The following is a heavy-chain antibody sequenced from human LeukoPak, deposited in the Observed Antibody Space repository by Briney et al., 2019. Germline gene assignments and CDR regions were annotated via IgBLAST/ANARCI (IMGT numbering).Heavy chain of an antibody. D-gene: IGHD2-15*01. CDR3: ARGGLFKYFFDY. CDR2: INTDESNI. Sequence: GGSLRLSCAASGFTFSSHWMHWVRQTPGKGLVWVSRINTDESNINHADSVKGRFTLPRDNAKHMLYLKMNSLRAEDTAVYYCARGGLFKYFFDYWGQGTPVTVSS. V-gene: IGHV3-74*01. CDR1: GFTFSSHW. J-gene: IGHJ4*02.